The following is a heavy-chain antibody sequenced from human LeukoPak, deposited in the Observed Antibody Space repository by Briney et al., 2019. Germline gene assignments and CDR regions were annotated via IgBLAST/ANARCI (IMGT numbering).Heavy chain of an antibody. Sequence: SETLSLTCTVSGGSISSYYWSWIRQPPGKGLEWIGYIYYSGSTNYNPSLKSRVTISVDTSKNQFSLNLRSVTAADTAVYYCANIRAAGEIDSWGQGTLVTVSS. CDR1: GGSISSYY. CDR3: ANIRAAGEIDS. D-gene: IGHD3-3*02. J-gene: IGHJ4*02. CDR2: IYYSGST. V-gene: IGHV4-59*08.